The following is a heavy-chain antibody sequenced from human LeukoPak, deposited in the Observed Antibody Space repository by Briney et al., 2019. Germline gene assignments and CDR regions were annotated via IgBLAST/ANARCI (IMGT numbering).Heavy chain of an antibody. J-gene: IGHJ3*02. CDR1: GYSFTSYW. CDR2: IYPGDSDT. CDR3: ARPGYYGSGSYYGDAFDI. Sequence: GESLKISCKGSGYSFTSYWIGWVRQMPGKGLEWMGIIYPGDSDTRYSPSFQGQVTISADKSISTAYLQWSSLKASDTAMHYCARPGYYGSGSYYGDAFDIWGQGTMVTVSS. D-gene: IGHD3-10*01. V-gene: IGHV5-51*01.